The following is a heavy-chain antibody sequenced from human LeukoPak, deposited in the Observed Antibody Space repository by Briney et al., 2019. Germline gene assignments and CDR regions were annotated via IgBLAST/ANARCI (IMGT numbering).Heavy chain of an antibody. J-gene: IGHJ5*02. D-gene: IGHD2-15*01. CDR1: GGSISSGSYY. V-gene: IGHV4-61*02. CDR3: AGSARIFVAATPYWFDP. Sequence: SETLSLTCTVSGGSISSGSYYWSWIRQPAGKGLEWIGRIYTTGSTNYNPSLKSRVTISVDTSKNQFSLKLSSVTAADTAVYYCAGSARIFVAATPYWFDPWGQGTLVTVSS. CDR2: IYTTGST.